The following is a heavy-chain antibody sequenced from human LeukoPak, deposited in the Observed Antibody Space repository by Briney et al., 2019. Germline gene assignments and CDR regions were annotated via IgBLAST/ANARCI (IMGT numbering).Heavy chain of an antibody. CDR1: GFTFKKYW. V-gene: IGHV3-7*01. CDR2: IKEDGSET. Sequence: GESLRLSCAASGFTFKKYWMNWVRQVPGKGLECLGNIKEDGSETYYADSVKGRFTISRDDPKNLLFLQINSLRVEDTAVYYCARQTPRRGETRDGYRWGQGTLVTVSS. D-gene: IGHD5-24*01. CDR3: ARQTPRRGETRDGYR. J-gene: IGHJ4*02.